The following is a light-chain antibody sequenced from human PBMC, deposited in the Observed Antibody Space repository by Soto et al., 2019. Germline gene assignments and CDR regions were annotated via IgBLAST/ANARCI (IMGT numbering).Light chain of an antibody. CDR3: QQYNNWPPIT. CDR2: DAS. J-gene: IGKJ5*01. CDR1: QSVGRN. Sequence: EIVMTNSPASLSVSQGERAARSCRASQSVGRNLAWYQQKPGQAPRLLIYDASTRATGIPARFSGGGSGTEFTLSISSLQSEDFAVYYCQQYNNWPPITFGQATRLAI. V-gene: IGKV3-15*01.